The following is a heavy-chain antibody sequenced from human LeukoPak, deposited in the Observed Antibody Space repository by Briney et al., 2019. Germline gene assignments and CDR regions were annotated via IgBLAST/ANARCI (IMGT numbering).Heavy chain of an antibody. CDR2: ISGSGGST. V-gene: IGHV3-23*01. Sequence: PGGSLRLSCAASGFTFSSYAMSWVRQAPGKGLEWVSGISGSGGSTYYADSVKGRFTISRDNSKNTLYLQMSSLRAEDTAVYYCAKDHYDSSGYHIPQYYYYGMDVWGQGTTVTVSS. J-gene: IGHJ6*02. D-gene: IGHD3-22*01. CDR1: GFTFSSYA. CDR3: AKDHYDSSGYHIPQYYYYGMDV.